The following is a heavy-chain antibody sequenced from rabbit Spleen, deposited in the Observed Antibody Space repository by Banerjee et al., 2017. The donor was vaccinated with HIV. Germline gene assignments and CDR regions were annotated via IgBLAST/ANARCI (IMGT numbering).Heavy chain of an antibody. V-gene: IGHV1S40*01. J-gene: IGHJ4*01. CDR3: ARFWTGYGGYGAADL. CDR1: GFSFSSNYW. D-gene: IGHD6-1*01. Sequence: QSLEESGGDLVQPGASLTLTCKASGFSFSSNYWICWVRQAPGKGLEWIACIYAGSSGTTYYANWAKGRFTISKTSSTTVTLQMTSLTAADTATYFCARFWTGYGGYGAADLWGPGTLVTVS. CDR2: IYAGSSGTT.